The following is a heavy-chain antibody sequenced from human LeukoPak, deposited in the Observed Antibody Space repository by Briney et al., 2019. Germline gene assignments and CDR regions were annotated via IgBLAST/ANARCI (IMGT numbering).Heavy chain of an antibody. J-gene: IGHJ4*02. CDR3: AKDKDSGNYEGLGYFDF. D-gene: IGHD1-26*01. Sequence: GRSLRLPCAASGFTFSSYGMHWVRQAPGKGLEWVAVISYDGSNKYYADSVKGRFTISRDNSKNTLYLQMNSLRPEDTAVYYCAKDKDSGNYEGLGYFDFWGQGTLVTVSS. CDR1: GFTFSSYG. CDR2: ISYDGSNK. V-gene: IGHV3-30*18.